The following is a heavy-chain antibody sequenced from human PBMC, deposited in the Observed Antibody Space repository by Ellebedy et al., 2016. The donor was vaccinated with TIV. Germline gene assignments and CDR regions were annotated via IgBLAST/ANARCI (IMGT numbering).Heavy chain of an antibody. CDR2: MFYTGYT. CDR1: GASVNSRDHY. V-gene: IGHV4-39*01. CDR3: ARLGHYDIMTGHDYYYGMDV. J-gene: IGHJ6*02. Sequence: SETLSLTXAVSGASVNSRDHYWGWIRQTPGKGLEWIGSMFYTGYTSYNPSLKSRVSISVDTSKDQFSLKLRSVTAADTAVYYCARLGHYDIMTGHDYYYGMDVWGQGTTVTV. D-gene: IGHD3-9*01.